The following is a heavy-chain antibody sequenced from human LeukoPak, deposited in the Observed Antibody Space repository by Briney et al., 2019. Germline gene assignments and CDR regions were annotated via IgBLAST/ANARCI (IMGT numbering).Heavy chain of an antibody. D-gene: IGHD6-19*01. J-gene: IGHJ4*02. CDR3: ARDRRTAVAGTGLNY. CDR2: IKQDGSEK. Sequence: GGSLRLSCAASGFTFSSYWMSWVRQAPGKGLEWVANIKQDGSEKYYVDSVKGRFTISRDNAKNSLYLQMNSLRAEDTAVYYCARDRRTAVAGTGLNYWGQGTLVTVSS. CDR1: GFTFSSYW. V-gene: IGHV3-7*01.